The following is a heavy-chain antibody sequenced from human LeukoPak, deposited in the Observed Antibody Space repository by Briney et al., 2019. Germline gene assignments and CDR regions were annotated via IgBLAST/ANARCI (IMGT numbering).Heavy chain of an antibody. D-gene: IGHD6-19*01. Sequence: SQTLSLTCTVSGGSISSGNYYWSWIRQPAGKGLEYIGRIYTSGSTKYNPSLKSRVTISVDTSKNQFSLKLTSVTAADTAVYYCARGLKQWLVRGFDYWGQGTLVTVSS. CDR3: ARGLKQWLVRGFDY. CDR2: IYTSGST. J-gene: IGHJ4*02. V-gene: IGHV4-61*02. CDR1: GGSISSGNYY.